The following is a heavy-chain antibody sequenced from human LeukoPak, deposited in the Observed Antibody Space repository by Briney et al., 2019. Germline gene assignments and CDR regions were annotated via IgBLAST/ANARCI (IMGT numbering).Heavy chain of an antibody. CDR2: INSDGSST. J-gene: IGHJ6*02. CDR3: AREGAARPPYYYGMDV. D-gene: IGHD6-6*01. V-gene: IGHV3-74*01. Sequence: GRSLRLSCAASGFTFSSYWMHWVRQAPGKGLVWVSRINSDGSSTSYADSVKGRFTISRDNAKNTLYLQMNSLRAEDTAVYYCAREGAARPPYYYGMDVWGQGTTVTVSS. CDR1: GFTFSSYW.